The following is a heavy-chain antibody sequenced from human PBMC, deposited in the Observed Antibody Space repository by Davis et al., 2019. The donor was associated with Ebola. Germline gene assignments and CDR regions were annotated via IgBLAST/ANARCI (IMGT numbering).Heavy chain of an antibody. V-gene: IGHV1-18*04. J-gene: IGHJ4*02. CDR1: GYTFTGYY. Sequence: ASVKVSCKASGYTFTGYYMHWVRQAPGQGLEWMGWISAYNGNTNYAQKLQGRVTMTTDTSTSTAYMELRSLRSDDTAVYYCARFNAALPDYWGQGTLVTVSS. CDR3: ARFNAALPDY. D-gene: IGHD6-6*01. CDR2: ISAYNGNT.